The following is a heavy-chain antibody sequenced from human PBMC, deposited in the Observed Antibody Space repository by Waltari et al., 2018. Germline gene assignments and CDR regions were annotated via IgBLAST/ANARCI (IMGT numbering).Heavy chain of an antibody. V-gene: IGHV1-2*06. CDR2: INPNSGGT. D-gene: IGHD2-15*01. Sequence: QVQLVQSGAEVKKPGASVKVSCKASGYTFTGYYMHWVRQAPGQGLEWMGRINPNSGGTNYAQKFQGRVTMTRDTSISTAYMELSRLRSDDTAVYYCARGVGGVYCSGGSCYLFDYWGQGTLVTV. J-gene: IGHJ4*02. CDR3: ARGVGGVYCSGGSCYLFDY. CDR1: GYTFTGYY.